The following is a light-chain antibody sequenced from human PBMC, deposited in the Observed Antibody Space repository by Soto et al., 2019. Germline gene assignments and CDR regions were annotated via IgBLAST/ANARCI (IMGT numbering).Light chain of an antibody. CDR1: QSVSSY. J-gene: IGKJ4*01. CDR2: DAS. V-gene: IGKV3-11*01. Sequence: EIVVTQSPATLSLSPGERATLSCRASQSVSSYLAWYQQKPGQAPRLLIYDASNRATGIPARFSGSGSGTDFTPTIRSLEPEDFAVYYCQQRSNWQGATFGGGTKVEIK. CDR3: QQRSNWQGAT.